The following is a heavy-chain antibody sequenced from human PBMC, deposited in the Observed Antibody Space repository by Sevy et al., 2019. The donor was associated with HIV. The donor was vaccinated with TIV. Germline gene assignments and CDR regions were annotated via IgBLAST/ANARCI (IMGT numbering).Heavy chain of an antibody. D-gene: IGHD1-26*01. CDR1: GGSTSSYY. CDR2: MHHSGII. V-gene: IGHV4-59*01. Sequence: SETLSLTCTVSGGSTSSYYWSWIRQPPGKTLEWIGYMHHSGIINYNPSLKSRVTLSIDTSKNQCYLKLSAMTAADTAVYYCAGMKYHGLAPGSWFDPWGLGTQVTVSS. CDR3: AGMKYHGLAPGSWFDP. J-gene: IGHJ5*02.